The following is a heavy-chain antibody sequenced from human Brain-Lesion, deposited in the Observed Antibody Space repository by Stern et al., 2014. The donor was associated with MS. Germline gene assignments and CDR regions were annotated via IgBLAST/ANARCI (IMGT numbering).Heavy chain of an antibody. V-gene: IGHV4-61*02. CDR1: GGSISSGGYY. CDR3: ARGRVVPGFQYYATDV. CDR2: IFNSGST. D-gene: IGHD2-2*01. Sequence: QVQLVQSGPGLVKPSQTLSLSCTVSGGSISSGGYYWSWIRQPAGKGLEWIGRIFNSGSTSYTPSLKSRVPISIDPSKNQFSLRLTSMTAADTAVYYCARGRVVPGFQYYATDVWGQGTTVIVSS. J-gene: IGHJ6*02.